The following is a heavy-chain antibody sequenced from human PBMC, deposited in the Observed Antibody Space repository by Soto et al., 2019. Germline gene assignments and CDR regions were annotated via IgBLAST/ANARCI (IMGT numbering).Heavy chain of an antibody. J-gene: IGHJ4*02. CDR3: XXXXXXXXSGASCLNY. V-gene: IGHV1-46*01. Sequence: QVQLVQSGAEVKKPGASVRVSCKTSGYTFSNYYIHWVRQAPGQGLEWMGTINPGGGGTVYTQKXXXXXXXXXXXXXXXXXXXXXXXXXXXXXXXXXXXXXXXXXSGASCLNYWGQGTLVTVSS. CDR1: GYTFSNYY. CDR2: INPGGGGT.